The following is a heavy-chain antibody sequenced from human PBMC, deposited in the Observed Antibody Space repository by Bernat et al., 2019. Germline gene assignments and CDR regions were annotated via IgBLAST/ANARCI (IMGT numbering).Heavy chain of an antibody. CDR1: GFTFSSYA. V-gene: IGHV3-23*04. D-gene: IGHD3-22*01. Sequence: EVQLVESGGGLVQPGGSLRLSCAASGFTFSSYAMSWVRQAPGKGLEWVSAISGSGGSTYYADPVKGRFTISRDNSKNTLYLQMNSLRAEDTAVYYSAKDQGATMVVVVINDAFDIWGQGTMVTVSS. J-gene: IGHJ3*02. CDR3: AKDQGATMVVVVINDAFDI. CDR2: ISGSGGST.